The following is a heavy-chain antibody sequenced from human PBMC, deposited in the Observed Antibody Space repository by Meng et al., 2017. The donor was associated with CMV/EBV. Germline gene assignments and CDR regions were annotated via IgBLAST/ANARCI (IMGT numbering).Heavy chain of an antibody. Sequence: GESLKISCAASGFTFSDYYMSWIRQAPGKGLEWVSYISSRGSTIYYADSVKGRFTISRDNAKNSLYLQMNSLRAEDTAVYYCARARVPAAIGAINWFDPWGQGTLVTVSS. CDR3: ARARVPAAIGAINWFDP. V-gene: IGHV3-11*01. J-gene: IGHJ5*02. CDR2: ISSRGSTI. CDR1: GFTFSDYY. D-gene: IGHD2-2*01.